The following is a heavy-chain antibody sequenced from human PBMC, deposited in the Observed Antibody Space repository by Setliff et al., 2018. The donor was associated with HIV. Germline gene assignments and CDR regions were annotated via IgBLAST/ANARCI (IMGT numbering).Heavy chain of an antibody. D-gene: IGHD2-15*01. CDR2: IYPSGGNA. CDR1: GGTFTDYY. J-gene: IGHJ4*02. Sequence: ASVKVSCKASGGTFTDYYVHWVRQAPGQGLEWMGVIYPSGGNANYAQKFQGRVTMTRDTSTSTVYMEVNSLRSEDTAVYYCAREAHGGNPWGDYWGQGTLVTVSS. V-gene: IGHV1-46*01. CDR3: AREAHGGNPWGDY.